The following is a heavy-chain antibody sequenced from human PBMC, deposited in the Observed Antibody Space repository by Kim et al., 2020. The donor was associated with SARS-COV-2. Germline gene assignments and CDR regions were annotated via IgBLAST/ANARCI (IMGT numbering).Heavy chain of an antibody. CDR3: AKKDGDG. CDR2: IFVSGTT. CDR1: GASISNYH. Sequence: SETLSLTCAVSGASISNYHWSWIRQSAEKGLEWIGRIFVSGTTNYNPSLESRVTTSVDTSKNQLSLNLRSVTAADTALYYCAKKDGDGWGQGILVTVSS. V-gene: IGHV4-4*07. J-gene: IGHJ4*02. D-gene: IGHD4-17*01.